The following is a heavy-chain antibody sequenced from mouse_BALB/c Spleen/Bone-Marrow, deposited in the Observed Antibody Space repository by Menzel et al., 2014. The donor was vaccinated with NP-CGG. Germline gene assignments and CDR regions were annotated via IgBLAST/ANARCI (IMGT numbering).Heavy chain of an antibody. Sequence: EVQLQQSGGGLVQPGRSLKLSCAASGFDFSGFWMGWVRQAPGKGLEWIGEINPDSSTINYTPSLKDRFIISRDNAKNTLYLQMSKVRSEDTALYYCARLGYYGGFAYWGQGTLVTVSP. J-gene: IGHJ3*01. CDR2: INPDSSTI. D-gene: IGHD2-3*01. CDR3: ARLGYYGGFAY. CDR1: GFDFSGFW. V-gene: IGHV4-1*02.